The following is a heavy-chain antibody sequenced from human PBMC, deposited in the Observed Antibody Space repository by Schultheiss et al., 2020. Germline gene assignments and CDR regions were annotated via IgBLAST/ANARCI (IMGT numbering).Heavy chain of an antibody. CDR1: GFTFSSYS. V-gene: IGHV3-48*02. CDR2: ISVSTDTI. Sequence: GGSLRLSCAASGFTFSSYSMNWVRQAPGKGLEWVSYISVSTDTIYYADSVRGRFTISRDNAKNSLYLQMNSLRDEDTAVYYCARTPVRWQAGYDYWGQGTLVTVSS. J-gene: IGHJ4*02. D-gene: IGHD5-24*01. CDR3: ARTPVRWQAGYDY.